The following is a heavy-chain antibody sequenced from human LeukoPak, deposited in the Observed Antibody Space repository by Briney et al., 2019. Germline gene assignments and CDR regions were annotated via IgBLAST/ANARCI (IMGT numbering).Heavy chain of an antibody. CDR2: ISAHNGNT. V-gene: IGHV1-18*01. D-gene: IGHD1-26*01. J-gene: IGHJ6*02. CDR3: ARVSYGHYYYGMDV. CDR1: GYTFTSYG. Sequence: ASVKVSCKASGYTFTSYGISWVRQAPGQGLEWMGWISAHNGNTNYAQKLQGRVTMTTDTSTSTAYMELRSLRSDDTAVYYCARVSYGHYYYGMDVWGQGTTVTVSS.